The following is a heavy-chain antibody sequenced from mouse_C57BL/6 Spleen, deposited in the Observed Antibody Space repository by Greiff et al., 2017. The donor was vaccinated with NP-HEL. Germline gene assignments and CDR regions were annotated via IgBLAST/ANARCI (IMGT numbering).Heavy chain of an antibody. D-gene: IGHD1-1*01. CDR1: GYTFTSYW. J-gene: IGHJ2*01. CDR3: ARVYGSYFDY. V-gene: IGHV1-52*01. CDR2: IDPSDSET. Sequence: VQVVESGAELVRPGSSVKLSCKASGYTFTSYWMHWVKQRPIQGLEWIGNIDPSDSETHYNQKFKDKATLTVDKSSSTAYMQLSSLTSEDSAVYYCARVYGSYFDYWGQGTTLTVSS.